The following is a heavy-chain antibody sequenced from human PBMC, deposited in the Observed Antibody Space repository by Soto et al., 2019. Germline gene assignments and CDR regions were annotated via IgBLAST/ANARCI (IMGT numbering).Heavy chain of an antibody. Sequence: GASVKVSWKASGYTFTSYYMHWVRQAPGQGLEWMGIINPSGGSTSYAQKFQGRVTMTRDTSTSTVYMELSSLRSEDTAVYYCARVPDAGKAATGPHFDYWGQGTLVTVSS. CDR1: GYTFTSYY. J-gene: IGHJ4*02. D-gene: IGHD2-15*01. V-gene: IGHV1-46*03. CDR2: INPSGGST. CDR3: ARVPDAGKAATGPHFDY.